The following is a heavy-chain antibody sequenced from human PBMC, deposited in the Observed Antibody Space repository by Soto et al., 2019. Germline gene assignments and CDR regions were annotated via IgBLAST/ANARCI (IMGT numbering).Heavy chain of an antibody. Sequence: QVQLVQSGAEVRKPGSSVKVSCKASGGTFSRHAISWVRQAPGQGLEWMGGIIPIFGTANHAQKFQGRVTIIADEYTSTVDMELSSLRSEDTAMYYCARGWGYDSNDDYYAYWGQGTLVIVSS. V-gene: IGHV1-69*01. CDR1: GGTFSRHA. J-gene: IGHJ4*02. D-gene: IGHD3-22*01. CDR2: IIPIFGTA. CDR3: ARGWGYDSNDDYYAY.